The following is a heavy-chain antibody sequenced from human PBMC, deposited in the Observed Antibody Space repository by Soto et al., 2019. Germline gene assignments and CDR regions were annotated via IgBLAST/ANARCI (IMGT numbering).Heavy chain of an antibody. V-gene: IGHV2-5*02. Sequence: SGPTLVNPTQTLTLTCTFSGFSLSTSGVGVGWIRQPPGKALECLALIYWDDDERYSPSLKSRLSVTKDTSNNQVVLTMTNMDPVDSGTYFCAHRLCDSSCYWDVGFFDFWGQGALVTVSS. D-gene: IGHD2-15*01. CDR3: AHRLCDSSCYWDVGFFDF. CDR1: GFSLSTSGVG. J-gene: IGHJ4*02. CDR2: IYWDDDE.